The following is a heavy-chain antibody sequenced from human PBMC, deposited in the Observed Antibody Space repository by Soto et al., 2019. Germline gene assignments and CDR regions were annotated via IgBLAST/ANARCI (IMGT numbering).Heavy chain of an antibody. CDR2: TYRGSESYN. CDR3: ARGKNAAFDY. Sequence: QVPLQQSGPGILKASQTLSVTCAISGDSVSNNAVAWNWIRQSPSGGLEWLGRTYRGSESYNDYSITLKSRVTINSDPSKNQFSLQRTSVTSEDTAVYYCARGKNAAFDYWGQGTVVTVSS. J-gene: IGHJ4*02. V-gene: IGHV6-1*01. CDR1: GDSVSNNAVA.